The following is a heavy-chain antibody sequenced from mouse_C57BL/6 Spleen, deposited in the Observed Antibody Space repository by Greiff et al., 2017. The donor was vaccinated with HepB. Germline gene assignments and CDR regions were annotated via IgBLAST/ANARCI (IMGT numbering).Heavy chain of an antibody. Sequence: EVKLMESGGGLVKPGGSLKLSCAASGFTFSSYAMSWVRQTPEKRLEWVATISDGGSYTYYPDNVKGRFTISRDNAKNNLYLQMSHLKFEDTAMYYCARRLAYWGQGTLVTVSA. CDR3: ARRLAY. J-gene: IGHJ3*01. V-gene: IGHV5-4*03. CDR2: ISDGGSYT. CDR1: GFTFSSYA.